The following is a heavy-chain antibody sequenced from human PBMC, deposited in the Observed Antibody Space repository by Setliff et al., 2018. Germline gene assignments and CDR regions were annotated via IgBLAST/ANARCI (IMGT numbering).Heavy chain of an antibody. CDR1: GGSFSTYY. CDR3: AREGFQNWSDP. V-gene: IGHV4-34*01. CDR2: INHSGST. Sequence: SETLSLTCAVYGGSFSTYYWIWIRQPPGKGLEWIGEINHSGSTNYNPSLKSRVTISVDTSKNQFSLKLSSVTAADTAVYYCAREGFQNWSDPWGQGTLVTVSS. J-gene: IGHJ5*02.